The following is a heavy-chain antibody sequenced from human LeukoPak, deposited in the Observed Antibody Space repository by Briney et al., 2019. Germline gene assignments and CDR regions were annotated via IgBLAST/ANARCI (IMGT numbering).Heavy chain of an antibody. J-gene: IGHJ4*01. D-gene: IGHD3-22*01. V-gene: IGHV3-33*06. CDR1: GFTFSSYG. Sequence: GGSLRLSCAASGFTFSSYGMHWVRQAPGKGLEWVAVIWYGGSNKYYADSVKGRFTISRDNSKNTLYLQMSSLRAEDTAVYYCAKKHALLAPDGSNGPYYLDVWGQGTLVTVSS. CDR3: AKKHALLAPDGSNGPYYLDV. CDR2: IWYGGSNK.